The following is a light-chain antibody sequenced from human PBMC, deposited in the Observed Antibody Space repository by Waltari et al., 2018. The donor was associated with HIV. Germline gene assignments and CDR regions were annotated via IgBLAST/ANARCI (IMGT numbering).Light chain of an antibody. V-gene: IGLV2-11*01. CDR2: DVT. CDR1: SSDVGGYNY. CDR3: CSYAGTFTWV. J-gene: IGLJ3*02. Sequence: QSALTQPRSVSGSPGQSVTISCTGTSSDVGGYNYVSWYQQHPGKAPKLMIWDVTKRPSGVPGRFSGSRSGNMASLTISGLQADDEADYYCCSYAGTFTWVFGGGTRLTVL.